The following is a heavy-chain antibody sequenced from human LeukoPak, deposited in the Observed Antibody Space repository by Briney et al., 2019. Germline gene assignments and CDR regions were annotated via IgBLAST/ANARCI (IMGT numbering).Heavy chain of an antibody. CDR3: ARVRWQQWLIDFDY. V-gene: IGHV4-39*07. J-gene: IGHJ4*02. CDR1: GGSISSSSYY. D-gene: IGHD6-19*01. Sequence: SETLSLTCTVSGGSISSSSYYWGWIRQPPGKGLEWIGSIYYSGSTYYNPSLKSRVTLSIDTSKNQFSLKLSSVTAADTAVYYCARVRWQQWLIDFDYWGQGTLVTVST. CDR2: IYYSGST.